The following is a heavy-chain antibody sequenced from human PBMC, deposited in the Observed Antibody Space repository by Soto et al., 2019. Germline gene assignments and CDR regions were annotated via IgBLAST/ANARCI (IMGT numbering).Heavy chain of an antibody. V-gene: IGHV3-23*01. D-gene: IGHD7-27*01. CDR2: ISGSGGST. CDR1: GFTFSSYA. CDR3: AKDRLSVTGAEYFQH. Sequence: HPGGSLRLSCAASGFTFSSYAMSWVRQAPGKGLEWVSAISGSGGSTYYADSVKGRFTISRDNSKNTLYLQMNSLRAEDTAVYYCAKDRLSVTGAEYFQHWGQGTLVTVSS. J-gene: IGHJ1*01.